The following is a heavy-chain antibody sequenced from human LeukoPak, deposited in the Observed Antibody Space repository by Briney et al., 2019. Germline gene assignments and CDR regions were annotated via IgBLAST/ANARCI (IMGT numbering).Heavy chain of an antibody. J-gene: IGHJ4*02. Sequence: GGSLRLSCAASGFTFSSYGMHWVRQAPGKGLEWVAVIWYDGSNKYYADSVKGRFTISRDNSKNTLYLQMNSLRAEDTAVYYCARDPRLSKLVLSHHFDYWGQGTLVTVSS. CDR2: IWYDGSNK. V-gene: IGHV3-33*01. CDR1: GFTFSSYG. D-gene: IGHD6-6*01. CDR3: ARDPRLSKLVLSHHFDY.